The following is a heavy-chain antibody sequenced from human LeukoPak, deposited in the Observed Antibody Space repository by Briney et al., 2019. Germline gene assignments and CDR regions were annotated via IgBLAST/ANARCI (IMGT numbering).Heavy chain of an antibody. V-gene: IGHV1-2*02. CDR2: INPNSYGT. D-gene: IGHD1-26*01. J-gene: IGHJ5*02. CDR1: GYTFTGYF. Sequence: ASVKVSCKASGYTFTGYFIYWMRQAPGQGPEWMGWINPNSYGTNFAQKFRGRMSLTRDTSTSTVSMDLSSLTSDDPAVYYCAREMLSYSGSPINWFDPWGQGTLVTDSS. CDR3: AREMLSYSGSPINWFDP.